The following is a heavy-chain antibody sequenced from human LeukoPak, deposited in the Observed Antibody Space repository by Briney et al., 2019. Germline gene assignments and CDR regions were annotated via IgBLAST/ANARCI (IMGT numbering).Heavy chain of an antibody. CDR2: ISGSGGST. CDR1: GFIFSNYA. V-gene: IGHV3-23*01. CDR3: AKGRGQWLAAINY. J-gene: IGHJ4*02. Sequence: GGXLRLSCAASGFIFSNYAMSWVRQAPGKGLEWVSAISGSGGSTDYADSVKGRFTISRDNSKNTLYLQMNSLRAEDTAVYYCAKGRGQWLAAINYWGQGTLVTVSS. D-gene: IGHD6-19*01.